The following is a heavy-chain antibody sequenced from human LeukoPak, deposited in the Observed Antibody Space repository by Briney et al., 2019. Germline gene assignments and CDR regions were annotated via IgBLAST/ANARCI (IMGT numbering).Heavy chain of an antibody. J-gene: IGHJ4*02. Sequence: GGSLRLSCAASGFTFSSYWMHWVRQAPGKGLVWVSRINSDGSSTSYADSVKGRFTISRDNAKDTLYLQMNSLRAEDTALYYCARVYSGSFSPFDYWGQGTLVTVSS. V-gene: IGHV3-74*01. D-gene: IGHD1-26*01. CDR2: INSDGSST. CDR1: GFTFSSYW. CDR3: ARVYSGSFSPFDY.